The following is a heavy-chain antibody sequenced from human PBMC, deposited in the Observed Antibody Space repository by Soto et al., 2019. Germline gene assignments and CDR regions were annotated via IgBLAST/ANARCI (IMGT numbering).Heavy chain of an antibody. V-gene: IGHV3-23*01. CDR3: GKGSDYVLKGAAFRKVQYSYYYVDF. CDR2: IRGSGNNK. CDR1: GFTFSNFA. D-gene: IGHD3-16*01. J-gene: IGHJ6*03. Sequence: EVQLLESGGALVQSGGSLRLSCAASGFTFSNFAMSWVRQAPGKGLEWVSGIRGSGNNKDNADSVKGRFTISRDNSKNTRYLRMNSLRAEDPAVYYCGKGSDYVLKGAAFRKVQYSYYYVDFWGKATTVNVSS.